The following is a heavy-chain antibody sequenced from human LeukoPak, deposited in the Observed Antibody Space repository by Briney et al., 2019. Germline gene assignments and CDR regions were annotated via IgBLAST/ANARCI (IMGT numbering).Heavy chain of an antibody. V-gene: IGHV1-18*01. CDR3: ASEGYCSGGSCLAFDY. D-gene: IGHD2-15*01. CDR1: GYTFTTYG. Sequence: SVKVSCKSSGYTFTTYGISWLRQAPGQGLEWMGWISPDKGKTDYAQKYQGRVTMTEDTSTDTAYMELSSLRSEDTAVYYCASEGYCSGGSCLAFDYWGQGTLVTVSS. J-gene: IGHJ4*02. CDR2: ISPDKGKT.